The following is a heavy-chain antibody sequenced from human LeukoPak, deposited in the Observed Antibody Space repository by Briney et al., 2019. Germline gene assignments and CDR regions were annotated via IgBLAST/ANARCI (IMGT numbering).Heavy chain of an antibody. CDR1: GYNFASYL. CDR3: AKPSGSYRQGLRHFDY. V-gene: IGHV5-51*01. D-gene: IGHD1-26*01. J-gene: IGHJ4*02. CDR2: IYPGDSET. Sequence: GESLKISCKASGYNFASYLIGRVRQKPEKGLEWMGIIYPGDSETIYSPSFQGQVTISADKSISTAYLQWNSLKASDTAMYYCAKPSGSYRQGLRHFDYWGQGTLVTVSS.